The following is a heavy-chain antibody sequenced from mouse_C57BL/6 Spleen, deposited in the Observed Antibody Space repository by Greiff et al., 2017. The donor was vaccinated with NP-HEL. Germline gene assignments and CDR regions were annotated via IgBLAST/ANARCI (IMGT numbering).Heavy chain of an antibody. CDR3: AREAYYSNLYWYFDG. J-gene: IGHJ1*03. D-gene: IGHD2-5*01. CDR1: GYAFSSSW. CDR2: IYPGDGDT. Sequence: VQLQQSGPELVKPGASVKISCKASGYAFSSSWMNWVKQRPGKGLEWIGRIYPGDGDTNYNGKFKGKATLTADKSSSTAYMQLSSLTSEDSAVYFCAREAYYSNLYWYFDGWGTGTTVTVSS. V-gene: IGHV1-82*01.